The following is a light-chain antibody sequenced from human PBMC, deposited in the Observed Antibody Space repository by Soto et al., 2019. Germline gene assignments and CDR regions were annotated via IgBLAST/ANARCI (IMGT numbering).Light chain of an antibody. J-gene: IGLJ2*01. V-gene: IGLV2-23*02. CDR2: EVS. Sequence: QSALTQPVSVSGSPGQSITISCTGTSSDVGTYNLVSWYQHHPGEAPQLIIYEVSKRPSGVSNRFSGSKSGNTASLTISGLQAEDEAEYSCCSYAGSSTYLVFGGGTKLTVL. CDR3: CSYAGSSTYLV. CDR1: SSDVGTYNL.